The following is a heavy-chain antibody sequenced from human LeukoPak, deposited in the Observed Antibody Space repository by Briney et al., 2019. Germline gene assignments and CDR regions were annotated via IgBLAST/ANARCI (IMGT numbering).Heavy chain of an antibody. CDR2: MNRDGSEK. CDR1: GFTFSSYE. J-gene: IGHJ4*02. Sequence: GGSLRLSCAASGFTFSSYEMNWVRQAPGKGLEWVANMNRDGSEKHYVDSVKGRFTISRDNAKNLLFLQMNSLRAEDTAVYYCATTGYSSRNYWGQGTLVTVSS. CDR3: ATTGYSSRNY. D-gene: IGHD6-13*01. V-gene: IGHV3-7*03.